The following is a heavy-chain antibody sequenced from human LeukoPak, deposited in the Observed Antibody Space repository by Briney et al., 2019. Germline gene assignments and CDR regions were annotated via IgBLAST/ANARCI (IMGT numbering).Heavy chain of an antibody. CDR2: IRYDGTEK. V-gene: IGHV3-30*02. CDR1: GFTFRNYG. CDR3: ARFHPPHDGGAFDI. D-gene: IGHD4-23*01. Sequence: GGSLRLSRAASGFTFRNYGMHWVRQAPGMGLEWVAFIRYDGTEKYYVDSVKGRFSISRDNSKNTLYLQMNNLRHEDTAVYYCARFHPPHDGGAFDIWGQGTMVTVSS. J-gene: IGHJ3*02.